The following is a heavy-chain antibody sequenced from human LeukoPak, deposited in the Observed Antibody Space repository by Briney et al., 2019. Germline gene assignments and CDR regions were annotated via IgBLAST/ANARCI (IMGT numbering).Heavy chain of an antibody. V-gene: IGHV4-59*08. Sequence: SETLSLTCTVSGGSISSYYWSWIRQPPGKGLEWIGYIYYSGSTNYNPSLKSRVTISVDTSKNQFSLKLSSVTAADTAVYYCARVDPTLDAFDIWGRGTMVTVSS. J-gene: IGHJ3*02. CDR1: GGSISSYY. CDR2: IYYSGST. CDR3: ARVDPTLDAFDI. D-gene: IGHD5-12*01.